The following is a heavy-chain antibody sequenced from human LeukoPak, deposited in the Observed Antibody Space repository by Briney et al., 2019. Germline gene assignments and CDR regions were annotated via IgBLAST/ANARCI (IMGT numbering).Heavy chain of an antibody. CDR2: INHSGST. CDR3: ARGGAGYSSSWYNWFDP. J-gene: IGHJ5*02. Sequence: PSETLSLTCAVYGGSFSGYYWSWIRQPPGKGLEWIWEINHSGSTNYNPSLKSRVTISVDTSKNQFSLKLSSVTAADTAVYYCARGGAGYSSSWYNWFDPWGQGTLVTVSS. CDR1: GGSFSGYY. D-gene: IGHD6-13*01. V-gene: IGHV4-34*01.